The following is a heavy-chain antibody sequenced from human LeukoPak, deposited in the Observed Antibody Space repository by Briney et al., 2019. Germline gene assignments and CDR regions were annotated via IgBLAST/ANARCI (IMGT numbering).Heavy chain of an antibody. CDR3: ASSVATPGWFDP. V-gene: IGHV3-7*01. CDR1: KFTFSTYW. Sequence: GGSLRLSCAASKFTFSTYWMSWVRQAPGKGLEWVANIKQDGSEKYYVDSVKGRFTISRDNAKKSLYLQVNSLRAEDTAIYYCASSVATPGWFDPWGQGTLVTVSS. J-gene: IGHJ5*02. CDR2: IKQDGSEK. D-gene: IGHD5-12*01.